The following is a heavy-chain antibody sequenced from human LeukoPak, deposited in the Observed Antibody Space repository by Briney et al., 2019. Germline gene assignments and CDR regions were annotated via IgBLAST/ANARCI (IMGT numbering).Heavy chain of an antibody. D-gene: IGHD1-26*01. CDR2: IYYSGST. CDR3: ARIKWELPGGFDY. J-gene: IGHJ4*02. Sequence: SETLSLTCTGSGGSISSYYWSWIRQPPGKGLEWIGYIYYSGSTNYNPSLKSRVTISVDTSKNQFSLKLSSVTAADTAVYYCARIKWELPGGFDYWGQGTLVTVSS. CDR1: GGSISSYY. V-gene: IGHV4-59*08.